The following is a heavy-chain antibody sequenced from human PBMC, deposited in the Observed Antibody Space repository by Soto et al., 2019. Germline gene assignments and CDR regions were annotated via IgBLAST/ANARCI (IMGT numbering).Heavy chain of an antibody. CDR1: GGTFTNYA. CDR3: ARERSVGYCITTACPKPFYYYAMDV. Sequence: VQLVQSGAEVKKPGSSLKVSCKASGGTFTNYAFSWVRQAPGQGLEWMGGIIPVFGTPDYAQKFQGRVTITADESTRTASMELSSLRSDDTAVYYCARERSVGYCITTACPKPFYYYAMDVWGQGTTVTVSS. CDR2: IIPVFGTP. J-gene: IGHJ6*02. D-gene: IGHD2-2*01. V-gene: IGHV1-69*12.